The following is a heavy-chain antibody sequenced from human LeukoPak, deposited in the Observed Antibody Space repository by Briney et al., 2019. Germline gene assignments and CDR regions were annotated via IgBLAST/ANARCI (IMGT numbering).Heavy chain of an antibody. CDR2: IYYSGST. V-gene: IGHV4-59*01. J-gene: IGHJ4*02. Sequence: SATLSLTCTVSGGSISSYYWSWIRQPPGKGLEWIGYIYYSGSTNYNPSLKSRVTISVDTSKNQFSLKLSSVTAADTAVYYCAVTPIQANYFDYWGQGTLVTVSS. CDR1: GGSISSYY. CDR3: AVTPIQANYFDY. D-gene: IGHD1-1*01.